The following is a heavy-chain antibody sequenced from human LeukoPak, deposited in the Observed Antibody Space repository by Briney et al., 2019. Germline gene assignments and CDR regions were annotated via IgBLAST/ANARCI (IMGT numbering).Heavy chain of an antibody. CDR2: IRYDGSNK. D-gene: IGHD3-16*01. CDR1: GFIFSSFG. J-gene: IGHJ3*02. CDR3: ARIKLGAFDI. Sequence: PGGSLRLSCAASGFIFSSFGMHWVRQAPGKGLEWVAFIRYDGSNKYYADSVKGRFTISRDNAKNTLYLQMNSLRAEDTALYYCARIKLGAFDIWGQGTMVTVSS. V-gene: IGHV3-30*02.